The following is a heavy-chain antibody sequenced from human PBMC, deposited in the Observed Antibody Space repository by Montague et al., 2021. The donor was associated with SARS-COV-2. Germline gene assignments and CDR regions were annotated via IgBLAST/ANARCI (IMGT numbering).Heavy chain of an antibody. CDR3: ARVGSSNVCNWFDP. Sequence: SETLSLTCTVSGDSISSSMKYWGWIRQPPGKGLEWIGIIFYSGVTYYSPSLKSRVTIFVDTSKNEFSLKLNSVTAADTAVYYCARVGSSNVCNWFDPWGQGTLVTVSS. D-gene: IGHD2-2*01. CDR2: IFYSGVT. CDR1: GDSISSSMKY. V-gene: IGHV4-39*01. J-gene: IGHJ5*02.